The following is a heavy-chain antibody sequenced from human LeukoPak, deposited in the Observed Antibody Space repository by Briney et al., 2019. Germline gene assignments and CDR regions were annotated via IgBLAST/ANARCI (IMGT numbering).Heavy chain of an antibody. Sequence: PGGSLRLSCATSGFTFIDYAMSWVRQAPGKGLEWVSSISSSGYTYYAVSVKGRFTVSRDSSNNTVYLQMNSLRAEDTAMYYCAKDIRAVGTSVFEYWGQGTLVSVSS. CDR3: AKDIRAVGTSVFEY. V-gene: IGHV3-23*01. D-gene: IGHD3-10*01. CDR1: GFTFIDYA. J-gene: IGHJ4*02. CDR2: ISSSGYT.